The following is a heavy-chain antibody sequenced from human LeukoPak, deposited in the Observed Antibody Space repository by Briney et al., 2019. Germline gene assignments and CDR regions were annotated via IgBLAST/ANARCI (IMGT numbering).Heavy chain of an antibody. CDR3: AKVLWFGEHFSAFDP. Sequence: PSETLSLTCTVSGGSISSYYWGWIRQPPGRGLEWIGSIYYSGSTYYNPSLNSRVTISVDTSKNQFSLKLSFVTAADTAVYYCAKVLWFGEHFSAFDPWGQGTLVTVSS. D-gene: IGHD3-10*01. V-gene: IGHV4-39*07. CDR1: GGSISSYY. J-gene: IGHJ5*02. CDR2: IYYSGST.